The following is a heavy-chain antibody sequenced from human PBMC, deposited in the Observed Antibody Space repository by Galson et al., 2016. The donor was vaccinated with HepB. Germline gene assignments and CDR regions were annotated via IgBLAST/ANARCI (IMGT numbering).Heavy chain of an antibody. D-gene: IGHD3-10*01. Sequence: SLRLSCAASGFTFTSYWIHWVRQVPGEGLVWVSRINSDGSSTHYADSVKDRFTISRDNAKNTVYLQMNSLRVEDTAVYYCARVGVIPYYYYGMDVWGQGTIVIVSS. J-gene: IGHJ6*01. CDR3: ARVGVIPYYYYGMDV. CDR2: INSDGSST. V-gene: IGHV3-74*01. CDR1: GFTFTSYW.